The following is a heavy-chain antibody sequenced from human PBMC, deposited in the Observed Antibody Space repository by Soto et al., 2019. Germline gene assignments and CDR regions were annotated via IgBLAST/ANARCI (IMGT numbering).Heavy chain of an antibody. V-gene: IGHV4-59*11. CDR3: ARGPGIVVASFHYFDY. D-gene: IGHD3-22*01. CDR1: CVSISSHY. Sequence: SETLSLTCTVSCVSISSHYWMWMRQPPGKRVEYIGYINNSANTNYNPSLKSRVTISVDTSKNQFSLKLSSVTAADTAVYYCARGPGIVVASFHYFDYWGQGTLVTVSS. J-gene: IGHJ4*02. CDR2: INNSANT.